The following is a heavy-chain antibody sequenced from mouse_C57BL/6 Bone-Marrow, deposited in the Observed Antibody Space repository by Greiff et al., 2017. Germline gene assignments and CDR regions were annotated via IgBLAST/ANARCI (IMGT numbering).Heavy chain of an antibody. CDR2: IYWDDDK. Sequence: QVQLKQSGPGLLQSSQTLSLTCSFSGFSLSTSGMGVSWIRQPSGKGLEWLAHIYWDDDKRYNPSLKSRLTISKDTSRNQVFLKITSVDTADTATYYCARSDYYSNYVRAMDYWGQGTSVTVSS. D-gene: IGHD2-5*01. CDR3: ARSDYYSNYVRAMDY. J-gene: IGHJ4*01. V-gene: IGHV8-12*01. CDR1: GFSLSTSGMG.